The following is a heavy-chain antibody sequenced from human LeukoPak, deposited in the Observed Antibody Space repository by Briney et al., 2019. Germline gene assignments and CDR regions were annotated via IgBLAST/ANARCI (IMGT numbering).Heavy chain of an antibody. V-gene: IGHV4-39*01. J-gene: IGHJ4*02. CDR2: IYHSGNT. Sequence: SETLSLTCTVSGGSICSSGYYWGWIRQPPGKGLEWIGSIYHSGNTYYNPSLKSRVTISADTSKNQFSLKLSSVTAADTAVFYCARRSGSYRFDYWGQGTLVTVSS. CDR1: GGSICSSGYY. D-gene: IGHD1-26*01. CDR3: ARRSGSYRFDY.